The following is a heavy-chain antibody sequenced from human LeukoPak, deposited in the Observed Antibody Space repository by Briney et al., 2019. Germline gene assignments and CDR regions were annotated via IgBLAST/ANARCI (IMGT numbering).Heavy chain of an antibody. Sequence: SETLSLTCTVSGGSISSGSYYWSWIRQPAGKGLEWIGYIYYSGSTNYNPSLKSRVTISVDTSKNQFSLKLSSVTAADTAVYYCARGGSGSPYYFDYWGQGTLVTVSS. V-gene: IGHV4-61*10. J-gene: IGHJ4*02. CDR1: GGSISSGSYY. CDR2: IYYSGST. D-gene: IGHD1-26*01. CDR3: ARGGSGSPYYFDY.